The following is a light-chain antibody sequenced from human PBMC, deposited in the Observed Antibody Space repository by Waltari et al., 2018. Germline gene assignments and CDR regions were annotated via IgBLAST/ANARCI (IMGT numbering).Light chain of an antibody. V-gene: IGLV3-21*04. CDR2: YDS. CDR3: QVWDDVTDSGV. CDR1: NIGSQS. J-gene: IGLJ3*02. Sequence: YVLTQPPSVSVDPGKTARLTRGGANIGSQSVNWYQQKPGQAPGLVMFYDSDRPSEIPERFSGSNSGNTATLTISWVEAGDEADYHCQVWDDVTDSGVFGGGTKLTVL.